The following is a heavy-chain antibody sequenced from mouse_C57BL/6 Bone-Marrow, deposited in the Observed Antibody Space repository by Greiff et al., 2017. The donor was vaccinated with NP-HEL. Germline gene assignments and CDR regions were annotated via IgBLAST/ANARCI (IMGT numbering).Heavy chain of an antibody. V-gene: IGHV5-4*03. CDR3: ALTGTGRDD. CDR2: ISDGGSYT. CDR1: GFTFSSYA. Sequence: EVKLMESGGGLVKPGGSLKLSCAASGFTFSSYAMSWVRQTPEKRLEWVATISDGGSYTYYPDNVKGRFTISRDNAKNNLYLQMSQLKAEDTAMYYCALTGTGRDDWGQGTTLTVSS. J-gene: IGHJ2*01. D-gene: IGHD4-1*01.